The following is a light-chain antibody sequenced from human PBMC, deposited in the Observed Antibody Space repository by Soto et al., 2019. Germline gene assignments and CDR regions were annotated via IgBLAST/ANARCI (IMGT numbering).Light chain of an antibody. J-gene: IGKJ1*01. Sequence: DIQMTQSPSTLSGSVGDRVTITCRASQTISSWLAWYQQKPGKAPKLLIYKASTLKSGVPSRFSGSGSGTEFTLTISSLQTDDFATYYCQLYNSYSEAFGQGTKVDIK. CDR2: KAS. CDR1: QTISSW. CDR3: QLYNSYSEA. V-gene: IGKV1-5*03.